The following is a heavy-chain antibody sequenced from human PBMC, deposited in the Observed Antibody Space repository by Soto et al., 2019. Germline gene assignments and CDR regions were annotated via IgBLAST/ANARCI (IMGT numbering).Heavy chain of an antibody. CDR1: GGSFSGYY. V-gene: IGHV4-34*01. Sequence: SETLSLTCAVDGGSFSGYYWSWIRQSSGKGLEWIGEINHKGSADYNPSLKSRVTISVDTSKNQFSLRLTSVTAADTAVYYCARALSITMIRGVIAYRYWGQGTQVTVSS. CDR2: INHKGSA. D-gene: IGHD3-10*01. CDR3: ARALSITMIRGVIAYRY. J-gene: IGHJ4*02.